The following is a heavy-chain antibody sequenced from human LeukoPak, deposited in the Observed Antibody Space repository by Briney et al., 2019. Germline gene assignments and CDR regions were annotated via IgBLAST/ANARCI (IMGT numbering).Heavy chain of an antibody. CDR3: AKSHPPTVTTEEGEYLQR. D-gene: IGHD4-17*01. J-gene: IGHJ1*01. CDR1: GFTFSSYA. CDR2: ISFDGSNQ. Sequence: PGGSLRLSCAASGFTFSSYAMSWVRQAPGQGLEWVAVISFDGSNQYYADSVKGRFTIYRDNFKNTVYLQMNSLRAEETAVYYCAKSHPPTVTTEEGEYLQRWGQGTLVTVSS. V-gene: IGHV3-30*18.